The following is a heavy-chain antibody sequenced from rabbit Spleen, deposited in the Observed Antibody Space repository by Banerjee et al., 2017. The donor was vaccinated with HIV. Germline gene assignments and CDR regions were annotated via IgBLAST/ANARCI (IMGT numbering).Heavy chain of an antibody. Sequence: QSLEESGGDLVKPGASLTLTCIASGVSFSDNSYMCWVRQAPGKGLEWIVCIDTGSSGFTYFASWAKGRFTISKTSSTTMTLQMTSLTAADTATYFCARDAGSSFSTYGMDLWGPGTLVTVS. CDR1: GVSFSDNSY. CDR2: IDTGSSGFT. CDR3: ARDAGSSFSTYGMDL. D-gene: IGHD8-1*01. V-gene: IGHV1S40*01. J-gene: IGHJ6*01.